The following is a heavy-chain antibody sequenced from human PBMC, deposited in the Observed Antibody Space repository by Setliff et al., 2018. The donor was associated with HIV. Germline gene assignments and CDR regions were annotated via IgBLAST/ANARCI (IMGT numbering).Heavy chain of an antibody. Sequence: SETLSLTCAVSGYSISSGYYWGWIRQPPGKGLEWIGEINHSGSTNYNPSLKSRVTISVDTSKNQFSLKLSSVTAADTAVYYCARGNDRNGYYINWFDPWGQGTLVTVSS. D-gene: IGHD3-22*01. V-gene: IGHV4-38-2*01. CDR3: ARGNDRNGYYINWFDP. CDR1: GYSISSGYY. J-gene: IGHJ5*02. CDR2: INHSGST.